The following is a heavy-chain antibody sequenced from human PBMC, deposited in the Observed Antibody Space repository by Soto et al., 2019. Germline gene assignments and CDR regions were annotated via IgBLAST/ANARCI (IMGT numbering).Heavy chain of an antibody. J-gene: IGHJ4*02. CDR1: GFIFSGYG. V-gene: IGHV3-30*18. CDR3: AKERVVRGVTDY. CDR2: ISHDGSSK. D-gene: IGHD3-10*01. Sequence: QVPLVESGGGVVQPGRSLRLACAASGFIFSGYGMHWVRQAPGKGLEWVAVISHDGSSKFYADSVKGRFTIYRDNSKNTLYLEMNSLRPEDTAVYYCAKERVVRGVTDYWGQGTLVTVSS.